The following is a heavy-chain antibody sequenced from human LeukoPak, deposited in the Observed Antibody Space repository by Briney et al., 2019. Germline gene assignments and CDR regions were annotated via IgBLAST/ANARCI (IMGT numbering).Heavy chain of an antibody. CDR3: ARATVGSGTYYFDY. V-gene: IGHV4-39*07. CDR2: IYYSGST. D-gene: IGHD3-10*01. CDR1: GGSISSSSYY. J-gene: IGHJ4*02. Sequence: SETLSLTCTVSGGSISSSSYYWGWIRQPPGKGLEWIGSIYYSGSTYYNPSLKSRVTISVDTSKNQFSLKLSSVTAADTAVYYCARATVGSGTYYFDYWGQGTLVTVSS.